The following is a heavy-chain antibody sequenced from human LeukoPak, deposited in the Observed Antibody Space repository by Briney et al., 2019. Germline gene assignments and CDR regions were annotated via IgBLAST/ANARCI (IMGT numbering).Heavy chain of an antibody. J-gene: IGHJ1*01. D-gene: IGHD6-13*01. CDR3: AKDHDSVAAAGNKY. CDR2: ISGSGGGT. V-gene: IGHV3-23*01. CDR1: YARFSFSSYA. Sequence: PGGSLRLSCAASYARFSFSSYAISWVRRAPGKGLGGVSGISGSGGGTYYADSVKGRFTISRDNSKTTLYLQMNSLRAEDTAVYYCAKDHDSVAAAGNKYWGQGTLVTVSS.